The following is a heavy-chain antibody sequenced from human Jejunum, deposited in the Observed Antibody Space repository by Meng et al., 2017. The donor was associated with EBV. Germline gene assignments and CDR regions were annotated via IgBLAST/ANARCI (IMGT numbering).Heavy chain of an antibody. D-gene: IGHD5-24*01. CDR1: GGSISTDNW. CDR2: IHHSGST. CDR3: ARDRGVEDY. V-gene: IGHV4-4*02. Sequence: QWQLQESGPGSVKPTGTLSLTCAVLGGSISTDNWWSWVRQPPGKGLEYIGEIHHSGSTKYNPSLKSRVTISVDKSNNHFSLKLSSVTAADTAVYYCARDRGVEDYWGQGTLVTVSS. J-gene: IGHJ4*02.